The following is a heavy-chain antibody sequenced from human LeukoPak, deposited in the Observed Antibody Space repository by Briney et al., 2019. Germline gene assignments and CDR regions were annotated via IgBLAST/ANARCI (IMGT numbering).Heavy chain of an antibody. CDR1: GFTFSSYV. CDR2: ISYDGSNE. Sequence: GGSLRLSCAASGFTFSSYVMHWVRQAPGKGLEWVAIISYDGSNEYYADSVKGRFTISRDNSKNTLYLQMNSLRAEDTAVYYCAKDRDSSFDYWGQGTLVTVSS. V-gene: IGHV3-30*04. D-gene: IGHD2-21*01. CDR3: AKDRDSSFDY. J-gene: IGHJ4*02.